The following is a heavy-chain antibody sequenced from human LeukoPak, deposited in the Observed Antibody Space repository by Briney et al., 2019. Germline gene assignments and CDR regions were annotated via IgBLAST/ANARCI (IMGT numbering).Heavy chain of an antibody. CDR2: ITTTGDRI. Sequence: GGSLRLSCEASGFTFSSYEMNWVRQAPGKGLEWISYITTTGDRIQYADSVKGRFTISRDNAKNSLYLQMNSLRAEDTGVYFCARDTKDYWGQGTLVVVSS. V-gene: IGHV3-48*03. D-gene: IGHD2-2*01. J-gene: IGHJ4*02. CDR3: ARDTKDY. CDR1: GFTFSSYE.